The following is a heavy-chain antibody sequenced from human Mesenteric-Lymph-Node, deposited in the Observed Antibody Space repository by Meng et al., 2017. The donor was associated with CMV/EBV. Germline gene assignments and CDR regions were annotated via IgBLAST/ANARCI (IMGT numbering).Heavy chain of an antibody. D-gene: IGHD6-6*01. J-gene: IGHJ4*02. CDR3: ARGGRGATRPFDY. Sequence: GGSLRLSCAASGFTFSDYYMSWIRQAPGKGLEWVSTISSSSSYMYHADSMKGRFTISRDNAKNSLYLQMNSLRAEDTAVYYCARGGRGATRPFDYWGQGTLVTVSS. CDR2: ISSSSSYM. CDR1: GFTFSDYY. V-gene: IGHV3-11*06.